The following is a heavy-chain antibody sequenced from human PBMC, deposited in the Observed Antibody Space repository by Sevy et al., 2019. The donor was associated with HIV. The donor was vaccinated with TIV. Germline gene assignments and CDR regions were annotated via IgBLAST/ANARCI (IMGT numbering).Heavy chain of an antibody. J-gene: IGHJ4*02. CDR2: ISGSGGST. D-gene: IGHD5-12*01. CDR3: ANRKDGYNDDY. V-gene: IGHV3-23*01. Sequence: GGSPRLSCAASGFTFSSYAMSWVRQAPGKGLEWVSAISGSGGSTYYADSVKGRFTISRDNSKNTLYLQMNSLRAEDTAVYYCANRKDGYNDDYWGQGTLVTVSS. CDR1: GFTFSSYA.